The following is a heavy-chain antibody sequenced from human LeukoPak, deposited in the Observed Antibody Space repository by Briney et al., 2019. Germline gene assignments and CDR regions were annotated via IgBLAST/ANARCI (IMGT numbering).Heavy chain of an antibody. D-gene: IGHD6-19*01. J-gene: IGHJ3*02. CDR3: ARDPSYSSGWYGSDAFDI. CDR1: GGTFSSYA. V-gene: IGHV1-69*04. CDR2: IIPILGIA. Sequence: GASVKVSCKASGGTFSSYAISWVRQAPGQGLEWMGRIIPILGIANYAQKFQGRVTITADKSTSTAYMELSSLRSEDTAVYYCARDPSYSSGWYGSDAFDIWGQGTMVTVSS.